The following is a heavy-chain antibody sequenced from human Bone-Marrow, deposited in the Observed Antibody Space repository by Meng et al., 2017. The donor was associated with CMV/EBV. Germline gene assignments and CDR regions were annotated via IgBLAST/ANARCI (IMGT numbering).Heavy chain of an antibody. V-gene: IGHV1-2*02. CDR3: ATDPYTARRRGDYYYYGMAV. CDR2: INPNSGGT. D-gene: IGHD6-6*01. CDR1: GYTFTGYY. Sequence: ASVKVSCKASGYTFTGYYMHWVRQAPGQGLEWMGWINPNSGGTNYAQKFQGRVTMTRDTSISTAYMELSRLRSDDTAVYYCATDPYTARRRGDYYYYGMAVWGQGTTVTFSS. J-gene: IGHJ6*02.